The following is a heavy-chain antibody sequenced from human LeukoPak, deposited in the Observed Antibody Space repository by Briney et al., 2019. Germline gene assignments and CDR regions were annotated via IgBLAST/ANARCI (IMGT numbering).Heavy chain of an antibody. CDR1: GFTFGSYA. CDR3: ARVLGPAYYYTMDV. CDR2: IYGSGRT. V-gene: IGHV3-23*01. J-gene: IGHJ6*02. Sequence: GGSLRLSCAASGFTFGSYAMSWVRQAPGKGLEWVSTIYGSGRTYYADSVKGRFTISRDNSNNTFYVQMNSLRVEDTAVYFCARVLGPAYYYTMDVWGQGTTVTVSS.